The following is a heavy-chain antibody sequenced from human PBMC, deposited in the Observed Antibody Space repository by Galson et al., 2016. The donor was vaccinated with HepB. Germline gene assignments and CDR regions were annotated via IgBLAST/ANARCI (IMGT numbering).Heavy chain of an antibody. Sequence: SLRLSCAASGFTFDDYTIHWVRQAPGKGLEWVSLINLDGGNTYYADSVKGRFTISRDNSKNSLYLQMNSLRTEDTALYYCAKGGLGDILTGYYLDYWGQGTLVTVSS. CDR1: GFTFDDYT. J-gene: IGHJ4*02. CDR2: INLDGGNT. D-gene: IGHD3-9*01. CDR3: AKGGLGDILTGYYLDY. V-gene: IGHV3-43*01.